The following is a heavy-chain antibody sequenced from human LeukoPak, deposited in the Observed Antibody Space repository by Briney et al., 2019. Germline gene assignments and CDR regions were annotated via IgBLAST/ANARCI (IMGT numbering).Heavy chain of an antibody. CDR3: ARDYGHGFWSGFDY. J-gene: IGHJ4*02. CDR1: GFTFSSYS. D-gene: IGHD3-3*01. CDR2: ISSSSSYI. V-gene: IGHV3-21*01. Sequence: GGSLRLSCAASGFTFSSYSMNWVRQAPGKGREGVSSISSSSSYIYYADSVKGRFTISRDNAKNSLYLQMNSLRAEDTAVYYCARDYGHGFWSGFDYWGQGTLVTVSS.